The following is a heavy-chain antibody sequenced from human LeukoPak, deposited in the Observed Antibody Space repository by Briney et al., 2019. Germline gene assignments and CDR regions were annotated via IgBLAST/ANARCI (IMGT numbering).Heavy chain of an antibody. CDR2: IKQDGSEK. D-gene: IGHD3-10*01. V-gene: IGHV3-7*03. Sequence: LGGSLRLSCAASGFTFSSYWMSWVRQAPGKGLEWVANIKQDGSEKYYVDSVKGRFTISRDNAKNSLYLQMNSLRAEDTALYYCARDRITMVRGVLWFDPWGQGTLVTVSS. J-gene: IGHJ5*02. CDR1: GFTFSSYW. CDR3: ARDRITMVRGVLWFDP.